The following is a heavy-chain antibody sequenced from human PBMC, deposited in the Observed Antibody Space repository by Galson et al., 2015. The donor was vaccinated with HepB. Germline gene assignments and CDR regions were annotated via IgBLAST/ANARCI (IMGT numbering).Heavy chain of an antibody. CDR3: ARDFYGDYGADY. Sequence: SLRLSCAASGFTFSRYSMNWVRQAPGKGLGWVSYISGNSDTIYYADSVKGRFTISRDNGKNSLYLQMNSLRDDDTAVYYCARDFYGDYGADYWGQGTLVTVSS. CDR1: GFTFSRYS. CDR2: ISGNSDTI. D-gene: IGHD4-17*01. J-gene: IGHJ4*02. V-gene: IGHV3-48*02.